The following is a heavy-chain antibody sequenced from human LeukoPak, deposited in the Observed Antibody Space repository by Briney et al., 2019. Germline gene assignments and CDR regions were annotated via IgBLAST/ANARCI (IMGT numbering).Heavy chain of an antibody. V-gene: IGHV4-34*01. Sequence: SETLSLTCAVYGGSFSGYYWSWIRQPPGKGLEWIGEINHSGSTNYIPSLKSRVTISVDTSKNQFSLKLSSVTAADTAVYYCASIPKKYYYYYYGMDVWGQGTTVTVSS. J-gene: IGHJ6*02. CDR3: ASIPKKYYYYYYGMDV. CDR1: GGSFSGYY. CDR2: INHSGST.